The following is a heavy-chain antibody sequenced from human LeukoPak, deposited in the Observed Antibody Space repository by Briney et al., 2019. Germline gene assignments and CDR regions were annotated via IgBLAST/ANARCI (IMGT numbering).Heavy chain of an antibody. J-gene: IGHJ4*02. CDR3: ARDTIFGVVLLDY. D-gene: IGHD3-3*01. Sequence: GGSVKVACKASGYSFTSYGISWVRQAPGQGLEWMGWISAYNSNTNYAQKLQGRVTMTTDTSTSTAYMELRSLRSDDTAVYYCARDTIFGVVLLDYWGQGTLVTVSS. CDR1: GYSFTSYG. V-gene: IGHV1-18*01. CDR2: ISAYNSNT.